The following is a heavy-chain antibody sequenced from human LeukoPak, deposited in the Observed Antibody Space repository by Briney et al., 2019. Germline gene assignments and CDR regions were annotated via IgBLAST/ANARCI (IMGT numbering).Heavy chain of an antibody. D-gene: IGHD2-2*01. CDR2: TYYRSTWYN. V-gene: IGHV6-1*01. CDR1: GDSVSSNSVT. J-gene: IGHJ5*02. CDR3: ARRLTQYDCFDP. Sequence: SQTLSLTCAISGDSVSSNSVTWNWIRQSPSRGLEWLGRTYYRSTWYNDYAVSVRGRITVSPDTSKNQFSLHLNSVTPEDTAVYYCARRLTQYDCFDPWGQGILVTVSS.